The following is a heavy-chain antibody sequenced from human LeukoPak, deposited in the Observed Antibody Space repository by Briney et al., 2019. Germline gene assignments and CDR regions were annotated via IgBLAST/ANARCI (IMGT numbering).Heavy chain of an antibody. CDR3: ARLTVGTIPS. CDR1: GFTFSDYY. J-gene: IGHJ5*02. V-gene: IGHV3-53*01. CDR2: IYTGGNT. Sequence: GGSLRLSCAASGFTFSDYYMSWIRQAPGKGLEWVSGIYTGGNTYHADSVKGRFTISRDNSKNTLNLQMNNLRAEDTAVYYCARLTVGTIPSWGQGALVTVSS. D-gene: IGHD5-12*01.